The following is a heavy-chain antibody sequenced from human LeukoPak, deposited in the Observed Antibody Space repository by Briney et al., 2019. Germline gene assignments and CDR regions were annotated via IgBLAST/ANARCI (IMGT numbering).Heavy chain of an antibody. V-gene: IGHV3-30*18. CDR3: AKGVTVGATLSSWFDP. CDR1: GFTFSSYG. CDR2: ISYDGSTK. D-gene: IGHD1-26*01. J-gene: IGHJ5*02. Sequence: GGSLRLSCAASGFTFSSYGMHWVRQAPGKGLEWVAVISYDGSTKYYKNSVKGRFTISRYNSKNTLYLQMNSLRAEDTAVYYCAKGVTVGATLSSWFDPWGQGTLVTVSS.